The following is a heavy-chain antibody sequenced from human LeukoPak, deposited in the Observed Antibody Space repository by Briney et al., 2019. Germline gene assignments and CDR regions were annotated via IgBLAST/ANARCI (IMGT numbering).Heavy chain of an antibody. CDR3: AKLWAMVQDLGGY. CDR1: GFTFSSYA. J-gene: IGHJ4*02. V-gene: IGHV3-23*01. Sequence: PGGSLRLSCAASGFTFSSYAMSWVRQAPGEGLEWVSAISGSGGSTYYADSVKGRFTISRDNSKNTLYLQMNSLRAEDTAVYYCAKLWAMVQDLGGYWGQGTLVTVSS. D-gene: IGHD3-10*01. CDR2: ISGSGGST.